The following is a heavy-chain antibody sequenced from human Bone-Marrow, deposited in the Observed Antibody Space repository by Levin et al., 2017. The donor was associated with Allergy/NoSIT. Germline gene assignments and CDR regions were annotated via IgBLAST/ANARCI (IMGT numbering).Heavy chain of an antibody. CDR3: AKPYSDRGGYYFYGLNV. CDR1: GFPFSTYG. D-gene: IGHD3-10*01. J-gene: IGHJ6*02. Sequence: GGSLRLSCAASGFPFSTYGMHWVRQGPGRGLEWVAFISSDGINQYYADSVKGRLTVSRDNSKNTLFLQMNSLRVDDTAVYYCAKPYSDRGGYYFYGLNVWGHGTTVTVSS. V-gene: IGHV3-30*18. CDR2: ISSDGINQ.